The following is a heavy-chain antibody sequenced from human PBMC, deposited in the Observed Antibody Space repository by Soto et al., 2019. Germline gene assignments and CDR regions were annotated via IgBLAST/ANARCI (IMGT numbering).Heavy chain of an antibody. CDR3: ARRGFGLFYYGTSGSPDFYYYNMDV. V-gene: IGHV4-59*08. CDR2: IFYTGIT. Sequence: SETLSLTCTVSGGSISSYYWSWIRQTPGKGLEWIGHIFYTGITKYNSSLRSRVTISLDTSKTQFSLTLESVTAADTAVYYCARRGFGLFYYGTSGSPDFYYYNMDVWGQGTTVTVS. J-gene: IGHJ6*03. CDR1: GGSISSYY. D-gene: IGHD3-22*01.